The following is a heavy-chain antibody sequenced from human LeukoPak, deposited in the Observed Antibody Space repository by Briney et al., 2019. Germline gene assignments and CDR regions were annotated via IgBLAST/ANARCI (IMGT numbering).Heavy chain of an antibody. Sequence: SETLSLTCAVYGGSFSGYYXXXXRXXXXXXXXXXXXXXXSGSTNYNPSLKSRVTISVYTSKNQFSLKLSSATAADTAVYYCARGARYSSSSGVPAYFDYWGQGTLVTVSS. V-gene: IGHV4-34*01. CDR1: GGSFSGYY. CDR3: ARGARYSSSSGVPAYFDY. D-gene: IGHD6-6*01. J-gene: IGHJ4*02. CDR2: XXXSGST.